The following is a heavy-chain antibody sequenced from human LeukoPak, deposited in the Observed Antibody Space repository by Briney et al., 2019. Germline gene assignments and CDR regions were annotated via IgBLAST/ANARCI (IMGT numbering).Heavy chain of an antibody. CDR2: INPSGGST. D-gene: IGHD2-8*01. CDR1: GYTFIRYY. Sequence: ASVKVSCKASGYTFIRYYMCWVRQAPGQGLEWMGIINPSGGSTSYAQKFQGRLTMTRDTSTSTVYMELSSLRSEDTAVYYCARDHVYAIPNYYYYYMDVWGKGTTVTVSS. CDR3: ARDHVYAIPNYYYYYMDV. J-gene: IGHJ6*03. V-gene: IGHV1-46*01.